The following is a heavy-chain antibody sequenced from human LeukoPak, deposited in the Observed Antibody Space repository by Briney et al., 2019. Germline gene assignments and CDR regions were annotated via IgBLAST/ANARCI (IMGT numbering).Heavy chain of an antibody. Sequence: SQTLSLTCAISGDSVSSNSAAWNWTRQSPSRGLEWLGRTYYRSKWYNDYAVSVKSRITINPDTSKNQFSLQLNSVTPEDTAVYYCAREVVAAPTFFDYWGQGTLVTVSS. D-gene: IGHD2-15*01. J-gene: IGHJ4*02. CDR1: GDSVSSNSAA. V-gene: IGHV6-1*01. CDR3: AREVVAAPTFFDY. CDR2: TYYRSKWYN.